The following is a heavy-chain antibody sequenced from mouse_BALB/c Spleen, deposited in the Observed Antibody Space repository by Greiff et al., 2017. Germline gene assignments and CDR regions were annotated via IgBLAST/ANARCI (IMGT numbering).Heavy chain of an antibody. CDR2: INPGSGGT. D-gene: IGHD1-1*01. V-gene: IGHV1-54*01. CDR3: ARSPYGSSSWFAY. Sequence: VKLQESGAELVRPGTSVKVSCKASGYAFTNYLIEWVKQRPGQGLEWIGVINPGSGGTNYNEKFKGKATLTADKSSSTAYMQLSSLTSDDSAVYFCARSPYGSSSWFAYWGQGTLVTVSA. CDR1: GYAFTNYL. J-gene: IGHJ3*01.